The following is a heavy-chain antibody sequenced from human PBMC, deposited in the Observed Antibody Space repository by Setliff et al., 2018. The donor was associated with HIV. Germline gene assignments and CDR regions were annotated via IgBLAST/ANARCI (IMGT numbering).Heavy chain of an antibody. CDR1: GGTFSSFA. CDR3: ARDGLLVAGIRFDY. V-gene: IGHV1-69*13. D-gene: IGHD6-19*01. CDR2: IIPIFGTT. Sequence: SVKVSCKISGGTFSSFALSWVRQAPGQGLEWMGGIIPIFGTTNYAQQFQGRVTITADESTGTAYMDLSSLRSEDTAVYYCARDGLLVAGIRFDYWGQGTLVTVSS. J-gene: IGHJ4*02.